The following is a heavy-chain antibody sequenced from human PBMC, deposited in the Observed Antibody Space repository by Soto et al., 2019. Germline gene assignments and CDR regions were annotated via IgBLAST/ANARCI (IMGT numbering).Heavy chain of an antibody. CDR3: ARDYGSSWYGTPGVYYYYYGMDV. J-gene: IGHJ6*02. CDR1: GFTFSSYS. D-gene: IGHD6-13*01. CDR2: ISSSSSYI. Sequence: GGSLRLSCAASGFTFSSYSMNWVRQAPGKGLEWVSSISSSSSYIYYADSVKGRFTISRDNAKNSLYLQMNSLRAEDTAVYYCARDYGSSWYGTPGVYYYYYGMDVWGHGTTVTVSS. V-gene: IGHV3-21*01.